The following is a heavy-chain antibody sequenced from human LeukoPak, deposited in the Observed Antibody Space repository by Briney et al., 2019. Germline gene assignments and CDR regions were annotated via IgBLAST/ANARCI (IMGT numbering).Heavy chain of an antibody. CDR3: ATNILVRDIINWFDP. D-gene: IGHD3-10*01. J-gene: IGHJ5*02. Sequence: ASVKVSCKASGYTFTSYGISWVRQAPGQGLEWMGWIKPNSGDTRSAQKFQGRVTMTRDTSISTAYTELSSLRYDDTAVYYCATNILVRDIINWFDPWGQGTLVTVSS. CDR1: GYTFTSYG. V-gene: IGHV1-2*02. CDR2: IKPNSGDT.